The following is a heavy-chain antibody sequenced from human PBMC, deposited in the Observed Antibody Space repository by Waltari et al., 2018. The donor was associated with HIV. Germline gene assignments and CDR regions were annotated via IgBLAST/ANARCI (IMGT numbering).Heavy chain of an antibody. D-gene: IGHD1-26*01. CDR2: IKQDGSEK. CDR1: GSTFRSYW. CDR3: ARRGARIVGAHPFDY. Sequence: EVQLVESGGGLVQPGGSLRLSCAASGSTFRSYWMTWVRQAPGKGLEWVASIKQDGSEKYYVDSVKGRFTISRDNAKNSLYLQMNSLRAEDTAVYYCARRGARIVGAHPFDYWGQGTLVTVSS. J-gene: IGHJ4*02. V-gene: IGHV3-7*01.